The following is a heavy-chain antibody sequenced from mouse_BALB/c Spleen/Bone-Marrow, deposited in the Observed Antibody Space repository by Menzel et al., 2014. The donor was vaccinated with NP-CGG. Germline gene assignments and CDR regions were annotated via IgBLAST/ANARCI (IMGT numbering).Heavy chain of an antibody. D-gene: IGHD2-4*01. J-gene: IGHJ3*01. V-gene: IGHV1S137*01. Sequence: QVQLQQSGAELVRPGVSVKISCKGSGYTFTDYAMHWVKQSHAKSLEWIGVISTYYGNASYNQKFKGKATMTVDKSSSTAYMELARLTSEDSAIYYRARGGSTMITTFAYWGQGTLVTVSA. CDR2: ISTYYGNA. CDR3: ARGGSTMITTFAY. CDR1: GYTFTDYA.